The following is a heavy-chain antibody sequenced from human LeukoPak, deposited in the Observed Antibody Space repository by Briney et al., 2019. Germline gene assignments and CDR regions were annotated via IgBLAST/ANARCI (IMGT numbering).Heavy chain of an antibody. V-gene: IGHV5-10-1*01. CDR3: ARYRGDGYTVDY. CDR1: GYSFTSYW. CDR2: IDPSDSYT. Sequence: GESLKIACKGSGYSFTSYWISWVRQMPGKGREWMGRIDPSDSYTNYSPSFQGHVTISADKSISTAYLQWSSLKASDTAMYYCARYRGDGYTVDYWGQGTLVTVSS. J-gene: IGHJ4*02. D-gene: IGHD5-24*01.